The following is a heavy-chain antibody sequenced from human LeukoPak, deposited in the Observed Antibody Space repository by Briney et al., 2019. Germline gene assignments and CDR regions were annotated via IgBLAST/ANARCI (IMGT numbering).Heavy chain of an antibody. CDR3: ARDPNWDSWFDP. Sequence: PSETLSLTCALSGYSVGSSYYWVWIRQPPGKGLEWLGTISHNGNAYYNPSLKSRLTMSVDTSKNQFSLNLNSVTAADRAVYFCARDPNWDSWFDPWGQGALVTVSS. D-gene: IGHD3-16*01. V-gene: IGHV4-38-2*01. CDR2: ISHNGNA. CDR1: GYSVGSSYY. J-gene: IGHJ5*02.